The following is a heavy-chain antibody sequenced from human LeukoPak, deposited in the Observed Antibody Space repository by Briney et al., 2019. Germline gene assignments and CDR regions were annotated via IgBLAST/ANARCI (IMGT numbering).Heavy chain of an antibody. D-gene: IGHD5-12*01. Sequence: PGGSLRLSCAASGFTFSSYWMSWVRQAPGKGLEGVANIKQDGSEKYYVDSVEGRFTISRDNDKNSLYLHMNSLRAEDTAVYHCARDHRYAFDNWGHGTLVTVSS. J-gene: IGHJ4*01. CDR3: ARDHRYAFDN. V-gene: IGHV3-7*01. CDR2: IKQDGSEK. CDR1: GFTFSSYW.